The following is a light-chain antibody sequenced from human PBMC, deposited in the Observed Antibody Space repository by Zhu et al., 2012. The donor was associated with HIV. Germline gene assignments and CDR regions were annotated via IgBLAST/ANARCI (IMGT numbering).Light chain of an antibody. CDR3: QQYGTPPYT. CDR2: GSS. CDR1: QSFSRSH. Sequence: EIVLTQSPGTLSLSPGERATLSCRASQSFSRSHLAWYQQKPGQAPRLLMYGSSRRTPGIPDRFSGSGSGTDFTLTISRVEPEDFAVYYCQQYGTPPYTFAQGTRVEMK. V-gene: IGKV3-20*01. J-gene: IGKJ2*01.